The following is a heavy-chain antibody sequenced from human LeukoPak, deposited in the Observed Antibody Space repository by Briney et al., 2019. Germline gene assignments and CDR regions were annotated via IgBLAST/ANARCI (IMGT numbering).Heavy chain of an antibody. V-gene: IGHV3-15*01. Sequence: GGSLRLSCAASEFTFSDDWMGWVRQAPGKGLEWVGRIKSKTDGGTTDYAAPVKGRFTISRDDSKNSLYLQMKSLKTDDTGVYYCSTGAFWGQGTLVTVSS. CDR2: IKSKTDGGTT. CDR3: STGAF. CDR1: EFTFSDDW. J-gene: IGHJ4*02.